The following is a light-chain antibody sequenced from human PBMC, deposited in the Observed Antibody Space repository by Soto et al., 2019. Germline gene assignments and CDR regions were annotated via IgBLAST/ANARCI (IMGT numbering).Light chain of an antibody. J-gene: IGKJ1*01. V-gene: IGKV1-39*01. Sequence: DLQLCHRPSSLSGAVGHRGAITCRASQSISSYLNWYQQKPGKAPKLLIYAASSLQSGVPSRFSGSGSGTDFTLTISSLQPEDFATYYCQQSYSTPWTSAQGAKVDIK. CDR3: QQSYSTPWT. CDR2: AAS. CDR1: QSISSY.